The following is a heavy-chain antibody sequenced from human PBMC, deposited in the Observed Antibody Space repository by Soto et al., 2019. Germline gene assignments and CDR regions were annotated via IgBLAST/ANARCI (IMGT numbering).Heavy chain of an antibody. CDR3: ARVRYRTIFGEATNFDY. D-gene: IGHD3-3*01. CDR1: GFTFSSYS. J-gene: IGHJ4*02. V-gene: IGHV3-21*01. Sequence: GGSLRLSCAASGFTFSSYSMNWVRQAPGKGLEWVSSISSSSSYIYYADSVKGRFTISRDNAKNSLYLQMNSLRAEDTAVYYCARVRYRTIFGEATNFDYWGQGTMGTVSS. CDR2: ISSSSSYI.